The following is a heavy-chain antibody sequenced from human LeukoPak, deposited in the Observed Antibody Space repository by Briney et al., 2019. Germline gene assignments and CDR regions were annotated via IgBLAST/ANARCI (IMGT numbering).Heavy chain of an antibody. D-gene: IGHD5-24*01. V-gene: IGHV3-33*06. CDR3: AKDHRRDGYNFDRY. Sequence: GGSLRLSCAASGFTFSSYGMHWVRQAPGKGLEWVAVIWYDGSNKYCADSVKGRFTISRDNSKNTLYLQMNSLRAEDTAVYYCAKDHRRDGYNFDRYWGQGTLVTVSS. CDR2: IWYDGSNK. J-gene: IGHJ4*02. CDR1: GFTFSSYG.